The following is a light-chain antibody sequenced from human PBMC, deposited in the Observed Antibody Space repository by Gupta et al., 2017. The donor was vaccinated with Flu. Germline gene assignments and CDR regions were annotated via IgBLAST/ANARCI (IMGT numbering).Light chain of an antibody. J-gene: IGKJ2*01. CDR1: QGISDW. CDR3: QQYNSYPYT. V-gene: IGKV1-5*03. CDR2: KAS. Sequence: DVQMTQSPFILSASIGDRVTITCRASQGISDWLAWYQQKPGRAPKLLIYKASNLESGVPSRFSGSGSGTEFTLTISSLQSDDFATYSCQQYNSYPYTFGQGTKLEIK.